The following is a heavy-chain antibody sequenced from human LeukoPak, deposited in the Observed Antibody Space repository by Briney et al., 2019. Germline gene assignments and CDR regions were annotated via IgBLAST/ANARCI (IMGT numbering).Heavy chain of an antibody. CDR2: ISAYNGNT. CDR3: ARGDDILTGYFRGFDY. CDR1: GYTFTSYG. J-gene: IGHJ4*02. D-gene: IGHD3-9*01. Sequence: ASVKVSFKASGYTFTSYGISWGRPAPGQGREWMGWISAYNGNTNYAQKLQGRVTMTTDTSSTTAYMELRSLRSDDTALYFCARGDDILTGYFRGFDYWGQGTLVTVSS. V-gene: IGHV1-18*01.